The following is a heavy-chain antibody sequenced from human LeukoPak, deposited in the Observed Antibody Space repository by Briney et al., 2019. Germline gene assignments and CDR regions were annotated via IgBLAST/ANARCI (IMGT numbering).Heavy chain of an antibody. CDR3: ARGAYCSSTSCHVGYYGMDV. Sequence: GGSLRLSCAASGFTFSDYEMNWVRQAPGKGLEWVSYISCSATTIYYADSARGRFTISRDNAKNSLYLQMHSLRAEDTALYYCARGAYCSSTSCHVGYYGMDVWGQGTTVTVSS. J-gene: IGHJ6*02. CDR1: GFTFSDYE. V-gene: IGHV3-48*03. D-gene: IGHD2-2*01. CDR2: ISCSATTI.